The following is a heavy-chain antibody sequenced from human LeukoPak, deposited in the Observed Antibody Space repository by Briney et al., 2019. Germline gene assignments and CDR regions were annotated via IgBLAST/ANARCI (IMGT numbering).Heavy chain of an antibody. Sequence: GGSLRLSCAASGFTFSNAWMSWVRQAPGKGLEWVSYISSSSSTIYYADSVKGRFIISRDNAKNSLYLQMNSLRAEDTAVYYCARPMFYGSGSDVFDYWGQGTLVTVSS. V-gene: IGHV3-48*01. CDR1: GFTFSNAW. CDR3: ARPMFYGSGSDVFDY. J-gene: IGHJ4*02. D-gene: IGHD3-10*01. CDR2: ISSSSSTI.